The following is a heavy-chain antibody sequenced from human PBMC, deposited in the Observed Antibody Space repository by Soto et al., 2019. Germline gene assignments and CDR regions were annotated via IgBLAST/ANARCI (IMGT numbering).Heavy chain of an antibody. Sequence: QVQLVQSGAEVKKPGSSVKVSCKASGGTFSSYTISWVRQAPGQGLEWMGRIIPILGIANYAQKFQGRVTMTADKSPSTAYMELSSRRPEDTAGYYCASGGDGNRVTQFRWFDPWGQGTLVTVSS. D-gene: IGHD2-21*02. CDR1: GGTFSSYT. CDR2: IIPILGIA. J-gene: IGHJ5*02. CDR3: ASGGDGNRVTQFRWFDP. V-gene: IGHV1-69*02.